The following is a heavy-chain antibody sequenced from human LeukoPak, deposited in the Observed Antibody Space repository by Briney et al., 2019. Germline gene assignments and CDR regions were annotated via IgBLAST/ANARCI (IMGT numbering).Heavy chain of an antibody. Sequence: GGSLRLSCAASGFSFSDVWMSWVRQAPGKGLEWVGLSKSKTDGGTTDYAAPVKGRFSISRDDSENMLYLQMNSLKTEDTAVYYCTTSGNKFYGFDYWGQGTLVTVSS. V-gene: IGHV3-15*01. D-gene: IGHD1-26*01. CDR1: GFSFSDVW. J-gene: IGHJ4*02. CDR2: SKSKTDGGTT. CDR3: TTSGNKFYGFDY.